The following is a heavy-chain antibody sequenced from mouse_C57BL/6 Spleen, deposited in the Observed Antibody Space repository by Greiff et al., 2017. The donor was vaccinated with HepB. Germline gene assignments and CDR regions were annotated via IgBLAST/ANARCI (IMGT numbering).Heavy chain of an antibody. V-gene: IGHV3-6*01. CDR3: ASAYDCYFDY. J-gene: IGHJ2*01. CDR1: GYSITSGYY. CDR2: ISYDGSN. Sequence: DVKLQESGPGLVKPSQSLSLTCSVTGYSITSGYYWNWIRQFPGNKLEWMGYISYDGSNNYNPSLKNRISLTRDTSKIHIFLKLKSVTTEDTATYYCASAYDCYFDYWGQGTTLTVSS. D-gene: IGHD2-4*01.